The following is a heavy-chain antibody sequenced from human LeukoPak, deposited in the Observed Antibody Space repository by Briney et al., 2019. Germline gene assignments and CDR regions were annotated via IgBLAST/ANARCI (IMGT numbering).Heavy chain of an antibody. D-gene: IGHD1-26*01. CDR3: ATSGNFPWYFDY. Sequence: PGGSLRLSCAASGFTFSSYAMSWVRQAPGKGLEWVSAISGSGGSTYYADSVKGRFTISRDNSKNTLYLQMDSLRAEDTAVYYCATSGNFPWYFDYWGQGTLVTVSS. CDR2: ISGSGGST. CDR1: GFTFSSYA. J-gene: IGHJ4*02. V-gene: IGHV3-23*01.